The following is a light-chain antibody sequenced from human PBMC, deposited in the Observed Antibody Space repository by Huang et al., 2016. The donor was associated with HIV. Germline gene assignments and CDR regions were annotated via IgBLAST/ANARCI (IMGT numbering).Light chain of an antibody. J-gene: IGKJ2*01. CDR3: QQYNKWPPNT. Sequence: EIVMTQSPATLSVSPGEGATLSCRTSQSVGNNLAWYQQKPGQAHRLLIFGASTRAAGIPARFSGSGSGTEFTLTISNLQSEDFAIYYCQQYNKWPPNTFGQGTKVEIK. V-gene: IGKV3-15*01. CDR2: GAS. CDR1: QSVGNN.